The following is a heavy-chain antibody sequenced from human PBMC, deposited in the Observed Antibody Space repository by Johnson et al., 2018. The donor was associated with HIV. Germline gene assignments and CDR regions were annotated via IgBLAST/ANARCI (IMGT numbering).Heavy chain of an antibody. CDR3: AGEVAGDYGDSPVAFDT. CDR2: IYSGGST. D-gene: IGHD4-17*01. V-gene: IGHV3-66*01. J-gene: IGHJ3*02. CDR1: GFTFSDHY. Sequence: EVQLVESGGGLVQSGGSLRLSCAASGFTFSDHYMDWVRQAPGKGLEWVSVIYSGGSTYYADSVKGRFTISRDNSKNTPYLQMNSLRAEDTAEYYCAGEVAGDYGDSPVAFDTWGQGTMVTVSS.